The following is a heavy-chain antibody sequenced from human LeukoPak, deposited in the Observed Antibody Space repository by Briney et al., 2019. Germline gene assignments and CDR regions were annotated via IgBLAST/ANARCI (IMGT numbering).Heavy chain of an antibody. Sequence: ASVKVSCKASGYTFSSSDINWVRQAPGQGLEWMGWMNTNSGNTYYAQRFQGRVTMTRDTSISTAYMEVSSLKSEDTAVYYCARGNIAVPGTPYYFEYWGQGTLVTVSS. CDR1: GYTFSSSD. D-gene: IGHD6-19*01. CDR2: MNTNSGNT. CDR3: ARGNIAVPGTPYYFEY. V-gene: IGHV1-8*01. J-gene: IGHJ4*02.